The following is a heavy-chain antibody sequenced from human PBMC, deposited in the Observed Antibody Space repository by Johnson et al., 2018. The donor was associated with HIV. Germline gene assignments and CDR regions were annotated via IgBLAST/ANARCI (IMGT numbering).Heavy chain of an antibody. CDR2: ISTSGSSI. Sequence: QVQLVESGGGLVQPGGSLRLYCAASGFRFSDYSMSWVRQAPGKGLEWVSCISTSGSSIFYADSVKGRFAISRDDAENSWYLQMNSLRAEDPAVYYCARNPETPWYYYVTSGYPFEFWGQGTMVTVSS. CDR3: ARNPETPWYYYVTSGYPFEF. D-gene: IGHD3-22*01. J-gene: IGHJ3*01. V-gene: IGHV3-11*04. CDR1: GFRFSDYS.